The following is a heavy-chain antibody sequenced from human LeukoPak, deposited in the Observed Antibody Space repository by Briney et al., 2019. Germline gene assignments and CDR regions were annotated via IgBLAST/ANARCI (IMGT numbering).Heavy chain of an antibody. CDR3: ARDTEKSPDY. D-gene: IGHD4-11*01. J-gene: IGHJ4*02. Sequence: GGSLRLSRAASGFIFRSYWMHWVRQVPGKGLVWVSGISSDASGATYADSVKGRFTISRDNAKNTLYLQMNSLRAEDTAVYYCARDTEKSPDYWGQGTLVTVSS. CDR1: GFIFRSYW. V-gene: IGHV3-74*01. CDR2: ISSDASGA.